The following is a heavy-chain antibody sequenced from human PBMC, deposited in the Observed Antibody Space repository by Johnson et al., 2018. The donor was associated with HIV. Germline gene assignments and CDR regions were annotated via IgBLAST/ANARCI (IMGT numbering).Heavy chain of an antibody. V-gene: IGHV3-30*02. CDR3: ARDRGTVTTAQMAFDI. J-gene: IGHJ3*02. D-gene: IGHD4-17*01. CDR1: GFTFSSYG. CDR2: IRYDGSNK. Sequence: QVLLVESGGGVVQPGGSLRLSCAASGFTFSSYGMHWVRQAPGKGLEWVAFIRYDGSNKYYADSVKGRFTISRDNSKNTLYLQMNSLRAEDTAVYYCARDRGTVTTAQMAFDIWGQGTMVTVSS.